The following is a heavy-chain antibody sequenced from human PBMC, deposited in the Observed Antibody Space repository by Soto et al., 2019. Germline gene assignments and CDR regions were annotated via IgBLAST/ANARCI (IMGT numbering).Heavy chain of an antibody. CDR2: MNPNSGNT. J-gene: IGHJ6*02. D-gene: IGHD6-13*01. V-gene: IGHV1-8*01. CDR1: GYTFTSYD. Sequence: ASVKVSCKASGYTFTSYDINWVRQATGQGLEWMGWMNPNSGNTGYAQKFQGRVTMTRNTSISTAYMELSSLRSEDTAVYYCASVSSWYYYYGMDVWGQGTTVTVSS. CDR3: ASVSSWYYYYGMDV.